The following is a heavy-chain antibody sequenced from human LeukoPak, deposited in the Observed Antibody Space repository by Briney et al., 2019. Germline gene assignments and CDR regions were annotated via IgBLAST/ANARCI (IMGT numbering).Heavy chain of an antibody. Sequence: GGSLRLSCAASGFTFSSYSMTWVRQAPGKGLEWVSSISSSSSYIYYADSVKGRFTISRDNAKNSLDLQMNSPRAEDTAVYYCARDLGRYCSSTSCYGADYWGQGTLVTVSS. V-gene: IGHV3-21*01. CDR2: ISSSSSYI. J-gene: IGHJ4*02. CDR1: GFTFSSYS. CDR3: ARDLGRYCSSTSCYGADY. D-gene: IGHD2-2*01.